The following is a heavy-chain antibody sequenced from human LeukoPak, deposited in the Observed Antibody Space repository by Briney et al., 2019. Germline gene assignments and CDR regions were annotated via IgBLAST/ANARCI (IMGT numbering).Heavy chain of an antibody. V-gene: IGHV1-69*05. CDR2: IIPIFGTA. Sequence: SVKVSCKASGGTFSSYAISWVRQAPGQGLEWMGGIIPIFGTANHAQKFQGRVTITTDESTSTAYMELSSLRSEDTAVYYCARGNVYYGSGSYFDYWGQGTLVTVSS. D-gene: IGHD3-10*01. J-gene: IGHJ4*02. CDR3: ARGNVYYGSGSYFDY. CDR1: GGTFSSYA.